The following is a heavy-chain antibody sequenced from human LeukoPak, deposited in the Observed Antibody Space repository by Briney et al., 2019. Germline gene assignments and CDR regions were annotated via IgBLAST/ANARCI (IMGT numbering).Heavy chain of an antibody. Sequence: GGSLRLSCAASGFTFDDYGMSWVRQAPGKGLEWVSGINWNGGSTGHADSVKGRFTISRDNAKNSLYLQMNSLGAEDTALYYCARGGYDILTGHGSGFDYWGQGTLVTVSS. CDR3: ARGGYDILTGHGSGFDY. CDR1: GFTFDDYG. CDR2: INWNGGST. D-gene: IGHD3-9*01. V-gene: IGHV3-20*04. J-gene: IGHJ4*02.